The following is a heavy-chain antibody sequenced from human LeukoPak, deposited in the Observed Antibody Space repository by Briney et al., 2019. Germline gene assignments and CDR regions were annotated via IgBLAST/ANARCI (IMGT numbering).Heavy chain of an antibody. D-gene: IGHD6-13*01. J-gene: IGHJ3*02. Sequence: GGSLRLSCAASGFTFSSYAMHWVRQAPGKGLEWVAVISYDGSNKYYADSVKGRFTISRDNSKNTLYLQMNSLRSDDTAVYYCARDSGVASGNLPAFDIWGQGTMVTVSS. CDR3: ARDSGVASGNLPAFDI. CDR1: GFTFSSYA. CDR2: ISYDGSNK. V-gene: IGHV3-30-3*01.